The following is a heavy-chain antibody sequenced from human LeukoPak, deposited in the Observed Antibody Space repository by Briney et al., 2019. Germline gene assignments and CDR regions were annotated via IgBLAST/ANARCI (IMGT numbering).Heavy chain of an antibody. V-gene: IGHV1-2*02. J-gene: IGHJ6*03. CDR3: ATGIGGNSRYYYYYYMDV. CDR2: INPNSGGT. D-gene: IGHD4-23*01. Sequence: ASVKVSCKASGYTFTGYYMHWVRQAPGQGLEWMGWINPNSGGTNYAQKFQGRVTMTRDTSISTAYMELSGLRSDDTAVYYCATGIGGNSRYYYYYYMDVWGKGTTVTVSS. CDR1: GYTFTGYY.